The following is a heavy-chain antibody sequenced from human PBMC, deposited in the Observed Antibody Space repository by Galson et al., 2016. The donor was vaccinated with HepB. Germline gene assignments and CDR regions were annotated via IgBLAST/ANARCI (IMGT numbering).Heavy chain of an antibody. J-gene: IGHJ4*02. CDR2: INPGDSEI. CDR3: VRVLGDGHSYPIFKASYHFDH. D-gene: IGHD3-16*02. Sequence: QSGAEVKKPGESLKISCKGSGYNFSRYWIGWVRQMPGKGLEWMGIINPGDSEIRKSPSFQGQVTISADKSISTAYLQGSSLKASDTAIYYCVRVLGDGHSYPIFKASYHFDHWGQGTQVTVSS. V-gene: IGHV5-51*01. CDR1: GYNFSRYW.